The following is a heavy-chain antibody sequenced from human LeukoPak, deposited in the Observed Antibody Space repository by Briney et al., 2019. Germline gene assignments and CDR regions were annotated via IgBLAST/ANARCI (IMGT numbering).Heavy chain of an antibody. V-gene: IGHV3-21*01. CDR3: AKDNGSGWSAFDAFDI. CDR1: GFPFTNYA. D-gene: IGHD6-19*01. Sequence: GGSLRLSCAASGFPFTNYAVHWVRQAPGMGLEWVSSISSSSSYIYYADSVKGRFTISRDNSKNTLYLQMNSLRAEDTAVYYCAKDNGSGWSAFDAFDIWGQGTMVTVSS. CDR2: ISSSSSYI. J-gene: IGHJ3*02.